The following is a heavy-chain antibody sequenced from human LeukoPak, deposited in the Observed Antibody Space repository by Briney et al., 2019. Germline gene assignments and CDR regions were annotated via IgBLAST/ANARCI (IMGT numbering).Heavy chain of an antibody. V-gene: IGHV3-7*03. CDR2: IKKDGSEK. Sequence: GGSLRLSCATSGFSFSSFWMSWVRQAPGKGLEWVANIKKDGSEKYYVDSVKGRFTISRDNVKNSLYLQMNSLRAEDTGVYYCAKTVVDFWNPRGEYYGMDVWGQGTTVTVSS. CDR3: AKTVVDFWNPRGEYYGMDV. CDR1: GFSFSSFW. D-gene: IGHD3-3*01. J-gene: IGHJ6*02.